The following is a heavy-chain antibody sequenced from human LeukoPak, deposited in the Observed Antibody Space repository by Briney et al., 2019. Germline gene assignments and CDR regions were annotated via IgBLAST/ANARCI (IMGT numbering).Heavy chain of an antibody. CDR2: IHIGGTNT. Sequence: GVSLRLSCAASGFTFNDYYMSWIRQAPGKGLEWLSYIHIGGTNTHYADSVKGRFTISRDNAKKSLYLEMNNLRAEDTAVYCCATDGAGFDTWGQGVLVTVSS. V-gene: IGHV3-11*01. CDR3: ATDGAGFDT. J-gene: IGHJ5*02. CDR1: GFTFNDYY.